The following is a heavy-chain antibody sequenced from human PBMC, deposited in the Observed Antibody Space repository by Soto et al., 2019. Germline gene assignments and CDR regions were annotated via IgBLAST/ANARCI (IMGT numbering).Heavy chain of an antibody. Sequence: SETLSLTCTVSGGSISSYYWSWIRQPPGKGLEWIGYIYYSGSTNYNPSLKSRVTISVDTSKNQFSLKLSSVTSADTAVYYFARRGACSSTSCPRLYYYYMDVWGKGTTVTVSS. J-gene: IGHJ6*03. D-gene: IGHD2-2*01. CDR1: GGSISSYY. CDR3: ARRGACSSTSCPRLYYYYMDV. V-gene: IGHV4-59*08. CDR2: IYYSGST.